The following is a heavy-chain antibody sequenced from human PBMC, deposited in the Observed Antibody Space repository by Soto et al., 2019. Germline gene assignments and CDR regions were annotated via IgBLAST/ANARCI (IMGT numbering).Heavy chain of an antibody. CDR1: GGTFSSYA. CDR2: IIPIFGTA. Sequence: QVQLVQSGAEVKKPGSSVKVSCKASGGTFSSYAISWVRQAPGQGLEWMGGIIPIFGTANYAQKFQGRVTITADDSTSRAYMELSSLRSEDTAVYYCARDTITMVRGVIFYYYYGMDVWGQGTTVTVSS. CDR3: ARDTITMVRGVIFYYYYGMDV. D-gene: IGHD3-10*01. J-gene: IGHJ6*02. V-gene: IGHV1-69*12.